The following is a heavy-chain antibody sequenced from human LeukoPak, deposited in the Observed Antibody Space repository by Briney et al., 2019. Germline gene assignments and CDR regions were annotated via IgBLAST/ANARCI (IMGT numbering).Heavy chain of an antibody. CDR2: INHSGST. Sequence: SETLSLTCAVYGGSFSGYYWSWIRQPPGKGLEWIGEINHSGSTNYNPSLKSRVTISVDTSKNQFSLKLSSVTAADTAVYYCARVSSGWWGSYFDYWGQGTLVTVSS. D-gene: IGHD6-19*01. CDR3: ARVSSGWWGSYFDY. CDR1: GGSFSGYY. J-gene: IGHJ4*02. V-gene: IGHV4-34*01.